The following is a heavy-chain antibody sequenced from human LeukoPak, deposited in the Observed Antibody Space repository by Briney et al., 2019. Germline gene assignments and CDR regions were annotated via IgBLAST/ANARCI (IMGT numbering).Heavy chain of an antibody. CDR1: GGSISSYY. CDR2: IYTSGST. J-gene: IGHJ6*03. Sequence: SETLSLTCTVSGGSISSYYWSWIRQPAGKGLEWIGRIYTSGSTNYNPSLESRVTMSVDTSKNQFSLKLSSVTAADTAVYYCARHRRGGSGSYYTNYYYYYMDVWGKGTTVTISS. V-gene: IGHV4-4*07. D-gene: IGHD3-10*01. CDR3: ARHRRGGSGSYYTNYYYYYMDV.